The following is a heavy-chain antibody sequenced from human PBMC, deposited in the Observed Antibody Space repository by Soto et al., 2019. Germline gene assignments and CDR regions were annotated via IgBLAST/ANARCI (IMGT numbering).Heavy chain of an antibody. D-gene: IGHD3-16*01. CDR1: GFTFRSYV. CDR3: ARWGTTGGLDV. CDR2: TSYDGSNK. V-gene: IGHV3-30*19. J-gene: IGHJ4*02. Sequence: QVQLVESGGGVVQPGTSLRLSCVGSGFTFRSYVIHWVRQAPGKGLEWVALTSYDGSNKYYDDSVKGRFTISRDNSRNTVDLQMANLRIADTALYYCARWGTTGGLDVWGQGTLVSVSS.